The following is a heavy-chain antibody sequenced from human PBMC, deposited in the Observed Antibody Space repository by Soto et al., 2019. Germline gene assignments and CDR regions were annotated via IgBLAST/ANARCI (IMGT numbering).Heavy chain of an antibody. CDR2: IYYSGST. V-gene: IGHV4-31*03. CDR1: GGSISSGGYY. J-gene: IGHJ4*02. CDR3: ARDNGSGSYYPYYFDY. Sequence: QVQLQESGPGLVKPSQTLSLTCTVSGGSISSGGYYWSWIRQHPGKGLEWIGYIYYSGSTYYNPSLKSRVTISVDTSKNQFSLKLSSVTAADTAVYYCARDNGSGSYYPYYFDYWGQGTLVTVSS. D-gene: IGHD3-10*01.